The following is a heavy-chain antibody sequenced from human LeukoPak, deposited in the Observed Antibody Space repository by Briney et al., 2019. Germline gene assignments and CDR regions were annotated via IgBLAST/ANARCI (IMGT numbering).Heavy chain of an antibody. V-gene: IGHV3-66*01. CDR2: IYSGGST. J-gene: IGHJ4*02. CDR3: ARVSAHSGPIDY. CDR1: GFTFSSYA. D-gene: IGHD6-19*01. Sequence: PGGSLRLSCAASGFTFSSYAMSWVRQAPGKGLEWVSVIYSGGSTYYADSVKGRFTISRDNSKNTLYLQMNSLRAEDTAVYYCARVSAHSGPIDYWGQGTLVTVSS.